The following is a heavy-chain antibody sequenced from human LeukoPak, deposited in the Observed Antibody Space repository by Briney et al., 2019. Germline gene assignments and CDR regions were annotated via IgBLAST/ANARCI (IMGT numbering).Heavy chain of an antibody. J-gene: IGHJ4*02. CDR3: ARDLTYYYDSSGYYPPAYFDY. Sequence: PGGSLRLSCAASGFTFSSYAMSWVRQAPGKGLEWVSAISGSGGSTYYADSVKGRFTISRDNAKNSLYLQMNSLRAEDTAVYYCARDLTYYYDSSGYYPPAYFDYWGQGTLVTVSS. CDR1: GFTFSSYA. V-gene: IGHV3-23*01. D-gene: IGHD3-22*01. CDR2: ISGSGGST.